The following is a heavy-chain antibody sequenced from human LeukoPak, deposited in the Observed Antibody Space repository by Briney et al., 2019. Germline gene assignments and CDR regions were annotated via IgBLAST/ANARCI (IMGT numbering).Heavy chain of an antibody. V-gene: IGHV3-43*02. D-gene: IGHD6-19*01. J-gene: IGHJ6*03. Sequence: PGGSLRLSCAASGFTFDEYAMHWVRQAPEKGLEWVSLISGDGDTTYYADSVKGRFTISRDTSKNTLYLQMNRLRTEDTALYYCAKDAYGSLYYYHFMDVWGIGTTVTVSS. CDR1: GFTFDEYA. CDR3: AKDAYGSLYYYHFMDV. CDR2: ISGDGDTT.